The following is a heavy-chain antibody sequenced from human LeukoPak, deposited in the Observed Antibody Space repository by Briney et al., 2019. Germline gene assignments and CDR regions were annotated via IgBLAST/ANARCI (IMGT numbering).Heavy chain of an antibody. D-gene: IGHD2-2*03. CDR2: VSSDGSNK. CDR3: ARDLGLDGD. V-gene: IGHV3-30*03. J-gene: IGHJ4*02. CDR1: GFTFSSYG. Sequence: GGSLRLSCTASGFTFSSYGMHWVRQAPGKGLEWVAVVSSDGSNKYYADSVKGRFTISRDNSKNRLYLQLNSLRAEDTAVYYCARDLGLDGDWGQGTLVTVSS.